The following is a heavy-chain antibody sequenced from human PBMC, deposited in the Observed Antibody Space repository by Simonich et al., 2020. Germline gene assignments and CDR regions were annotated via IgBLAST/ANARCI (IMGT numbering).Heavy chain of an antibody. V-gene: IGHV4-39*01. CDR1: GGSISSSSYY. D-gene: IGHD2-2*01. CDR3: ARRGYCSSTSCYDAFDI. Sequence: QLQLQESGPGLVKPSETLSLTCTVSGGSISSSSYYWGWIRQPPGKGLEWIGSIYYSGSTYYNPSLKSRVTISVDRSKNQFSLKRSDVTAADTAVYYCARRGYCSSTSCYDAFDIWGQGTMVTVSS. J-gene: IGHJ3*02. CDR2: IYYSGST.